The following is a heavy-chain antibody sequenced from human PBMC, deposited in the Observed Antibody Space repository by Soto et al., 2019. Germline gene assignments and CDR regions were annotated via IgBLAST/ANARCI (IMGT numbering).Heavy chain of an antibody. J-gene: IGHJ6*03. Sequence: PGGSLRLSCTASGFTFGDYAMSWFRQAPGKGLEWVGFIRSKAYGGTTEYAASVKGRFTISRDDSKSIAYLQMNSLKTEDTAVYYCSVTTENYYYYYMDVWGKGTTVTVSS. CDR2: IRSKAYGGTT. D-gene: IGHD4-4*01. CDR3: SVTTENYYYYYMDV. CDR1: GFTFGDYA. V-gene: IGHV3-49*03.